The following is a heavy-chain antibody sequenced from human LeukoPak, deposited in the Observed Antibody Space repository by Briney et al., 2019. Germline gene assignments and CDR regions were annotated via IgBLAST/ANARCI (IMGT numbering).Heavy chain of an antibody. V-gene: IGHV3-66*01. CDR1: GFTVSINY. CDR2: IYSGGGNT. Sequence: GGSLRLSCAASGFTVSINYMSWVRQAPGKGLEWVSIIYSGGGNTYYADSVKGRFTISRDNSKNTLYLQMNSLRAEDTAVYYCARDRGESSGWPIIDYWGQGTLVTVSS. D-gene: IGHD6-19*01. CDR3: ARDRGESSGWPIIDY. J-gene: IGHJ4*02.